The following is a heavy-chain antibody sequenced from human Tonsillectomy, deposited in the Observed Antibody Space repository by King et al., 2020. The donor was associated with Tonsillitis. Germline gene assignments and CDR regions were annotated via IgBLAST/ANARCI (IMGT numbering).Heavy chain of an antibody. CDR2: INPNSGGT. Sequence: VQLVESGAEVKKPGASVKVSCKAPGYNFTGYYMHWVRQAPGQGLEWMGWINPNSGGTNYAHKLKGRVTMTRDTSISTAYMELRGLRSDDTAVYYCANLDFWGQGTLVTVSS. V-gene: IGHV1-2*02. CDR3: ANLDF. CDR1: GYNFTGYY. J-gene: IGHJ4*02.